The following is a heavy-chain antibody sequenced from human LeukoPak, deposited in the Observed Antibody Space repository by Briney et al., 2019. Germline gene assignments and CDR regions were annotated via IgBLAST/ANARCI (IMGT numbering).Heavy chain of an antibody. CDR3: ARDVKSSGYNYYGMDV. CDR2: IYYSGST. CDR1: GGSISSVVYY. V-gene: IGHV4-31*03. J-gene: IGHJ6*02. D-gene: IGHD6-19*01. Sequence: SQTLSLTCTVSGGSISSVVYYWTWIRQHPGRGLEGIRYIYYSGSTYYNPSLKSRVSISVDTSKNQFSLKVSSVTAADTAVYYCARDVKSSGYNYYGMDVWGQGTTVTVSS.